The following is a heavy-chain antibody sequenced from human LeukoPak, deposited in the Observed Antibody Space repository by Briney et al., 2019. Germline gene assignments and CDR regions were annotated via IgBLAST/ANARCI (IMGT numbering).Heavy chain of an antibody. CDR1: GLTFSTYA. V-gene: IGHV3-23*01. Sequence: PGGSLRLSCAASGLTFSTYAMSWVRQAPGKGLEWVSSISGSGGGTYYADSVKGRFTISRDNSKNSLFLQMNNLRAEDTAVYYCAKGLNTGSDFDYWGQGTLVTVSS. CDR3: AKGLNTGSDFDY. CDR2: ISGSGGGT. J-gene: IGHJ4*02. D-gene: IGHD5-18*01.